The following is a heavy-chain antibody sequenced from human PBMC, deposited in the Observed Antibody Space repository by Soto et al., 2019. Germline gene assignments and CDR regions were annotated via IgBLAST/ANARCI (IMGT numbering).Heavy chain of an antibody. CDR2: ISGSAGIT. CDR3: AKDRGIEGSSVRAFDI. Sequence: RLSCAASGFTFSTYWMSWARQAPGRGLEWVSFISGSAGITYYADSVKGRFTISRDNSKNTLYLQMNSLRAEDTAVYYCAKDRGIEGSSVRAFDICGQRTMVTVSS. CDR1: GFTFSTYW. J-gene: IGHJ3*02. V-gene: IGHV3-23*01. D-gene: IGHD1-26*01.